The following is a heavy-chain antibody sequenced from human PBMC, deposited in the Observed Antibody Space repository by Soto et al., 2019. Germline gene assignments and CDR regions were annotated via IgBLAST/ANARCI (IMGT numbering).Heavy chain of an antibody. CDR1: GESISSSSYY. J-gene: IGHJ4*02. V-gene: IGHV4-39*01. CDR3: ARQRTTVVTQAYFDH. Sequence: ATLSLTCIVSGESISSSSYYWGWIREPPGKGLEWIGSIYYSGRTYYNPSFKSRVTISIDTSKNQFSLKLSSVTATDTAVYYCARQRTTVVTQAYFDHWGQGALVTVSS. D-gene: IGHD2-21*02. CDR2: IYYSGRT.